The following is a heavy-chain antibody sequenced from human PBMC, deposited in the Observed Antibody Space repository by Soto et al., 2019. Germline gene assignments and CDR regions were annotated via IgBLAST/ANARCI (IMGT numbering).Heavy chain of an antibody. J-gene: IGHJ4*02. V-gene: IGHV4-30-2*01. CDR2: IYHSGST. D-gene: IGHD1-20*01. Sequence: PSETLSLTCAVSGGSISSGGYSWSWIRQPPGKGLEWIGYIYHSGSTYYNPSLKSRVTISVDRSKNQFSLKLSFVTAADMAVYYCATVTEPRGQGTLVTISS. CDR1: GGSISSGGYS. CDR3: ATVTEP.